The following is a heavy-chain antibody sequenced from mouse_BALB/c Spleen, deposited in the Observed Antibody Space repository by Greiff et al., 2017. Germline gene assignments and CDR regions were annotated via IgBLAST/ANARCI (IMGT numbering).Heavy chain of an antibody. D-gene: IGHD2-3*01. CDR3: AREGGYYAFAY. CDR2: ISYDGSN. CDR1: GYSITSGYY. J-gene: IGHJ3*01. Sequence: VQLKESGPGLVKPSQSLSLTCSVTGYSITSGYYWNWIRQFPGNKLEWMGYISYDGSNNYNPSLKNRISITRDTSKNQFFLKLNSVTTEDTATYYCAREGGYYAFAYWGQGTLVTVSA. V-gene: IGHV3-6*02.